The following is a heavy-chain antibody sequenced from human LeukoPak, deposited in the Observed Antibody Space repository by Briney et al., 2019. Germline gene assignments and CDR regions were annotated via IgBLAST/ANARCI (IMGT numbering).Heavy chain of an antibody. J-gene: IGHJ4*02. CDR1: GGSFSGYY. V-gene: IGHV4-34*01. CDR3: ARGGEYLAELDY. CDR2: INHSGST. Sequence: SETLSLTCAVYGGSFSGYYWSWIRQPPGMGLEWIGEINHSGSTNYNPSLKSRVTISVDTSKNQFSLKLSSVTAADTAVYYCARGGEYLAELDYWGQGTLVTVSS. D-gene: IGHD7-27*01.